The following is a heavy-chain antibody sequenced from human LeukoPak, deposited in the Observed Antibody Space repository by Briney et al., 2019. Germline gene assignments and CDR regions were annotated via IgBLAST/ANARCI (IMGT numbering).Heavy chain of an antibody. Sequence: GGSLRLSCAASGFTFSSYSMNWVRQAPGKGLEWVSSISSSSSYIYYADSVKGRFTISRDNAKNSLYLQMNRLRAEDTAVYYCAREEEITMVRGVINTFDYWGQGTLVTVSS. J-gene: IGHJ4*02. CDR1: GFTFSSYS. CDR2: ISSSSSYI. V-gene: IGHV3-21*01. D-gene: IGHD3-10*01. CDR3: AREEEITMVRGVINTFDY.